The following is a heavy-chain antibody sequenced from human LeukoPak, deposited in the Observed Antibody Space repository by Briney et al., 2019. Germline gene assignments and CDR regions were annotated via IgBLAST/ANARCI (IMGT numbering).Heavy chain of an antibody. V-gene: IGHV3-23*01. CDR1: GFTFSSYG. D-gene: IGHD3-16*01. J-gene: IGHJ4*02. CDR3: ARDVAFEGVY. CDR2: ISGSGGST. Sequence: GGSLRLSCAASGFTFSSYGMSWVRQAPGKGLEWVSSISGSGGSTYYADSVKGRFSISRDNSKNTLYLQMNSLRAEDTAVYYCARDVAFEGVYWGQGTLVTVSS.